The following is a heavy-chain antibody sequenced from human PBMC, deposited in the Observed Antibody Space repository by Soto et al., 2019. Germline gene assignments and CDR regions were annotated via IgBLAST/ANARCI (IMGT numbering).Heavy chain of an antibody. Sequence: SVKVSCKASGGTFSSYAISWVRQAPGQGLEWMGGIIPIIGKANYAQRLQGRVTMTTDTSTSTAYMELRSLRSDDTAVYYCARALSVVVPAATKNYYYMDVWGKGTTVTVSS. CDR3: ARALSVVVPAATKNYYYMDV. D-gene: IGHD2-2*01. CDR2: IIPIIGKA. V-gene: IGHV1-69*10. CDR1: GGTFSSYA. J-gene: IGHJ6*03.